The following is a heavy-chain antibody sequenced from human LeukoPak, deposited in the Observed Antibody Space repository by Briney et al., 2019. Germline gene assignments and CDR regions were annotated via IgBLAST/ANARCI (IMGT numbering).Heavy chain of an antibody. V-gene: IGHV4-4*07. CDR3: ARTRSIFEVARGAFDI. Sequence: PSETLSLTCTVSGGSISSYYWSWIRQPAGKGLEWIGRIYTSGSTNYKPSLKSRVTISVDTSKNQFSLKLSSVTAADTAVYYCARTRSIFEVARGAFDIWGQGTMVTVSS. D-gene: IGHD3-3*01. J-gene: IGHJ3*02. CDR1: GGSISSYY. CDR2: IYTSGST.